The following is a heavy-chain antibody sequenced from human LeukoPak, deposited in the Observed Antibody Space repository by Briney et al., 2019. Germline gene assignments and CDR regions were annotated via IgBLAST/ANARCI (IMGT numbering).Heavy chain of an antibody. D-gene: IGHD1-26*01. J-gene: IGHJ4*02. CDR3: AKFRTAWELLRPHFDY. Sequence: GGSLRLSCAASGFTFSSYAMSWVRQAPGKGLEWVSAISGSGGSTYYAGSVKGRFTISRDNSKNTLYLQMNSLRAEDTAVYYCAKFRTAWELLRPHFDYWGQGTLVTVSS. CDR2: ISGSGGST. CDR1: GFTFSSYA. V-gene: IGHV3-23*01.